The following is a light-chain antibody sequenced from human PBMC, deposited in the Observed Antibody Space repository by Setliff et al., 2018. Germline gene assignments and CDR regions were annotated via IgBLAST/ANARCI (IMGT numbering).Light chain of an antibody. Sequence: LAQPASVSGSPGQSITISCTGTSSDVGGYNYVSWYQQHPGKAPKLMIYDVSNRPSGVSNRFSGSKSGNTASLTISGLQAEDEADYYCSSYTSSSTLPVFGGGTKVTVL. CDR2: DVS. J-gene: IGLJ3*02. CDR3: SSYTSSSTLPV. CDR1: SSDVGGYNY. V-gene: IGLV2-14*03.